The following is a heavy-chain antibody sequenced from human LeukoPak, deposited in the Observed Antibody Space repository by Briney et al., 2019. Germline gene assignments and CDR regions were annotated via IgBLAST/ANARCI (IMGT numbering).Heavy chain of an antibody. D-gene: IGHD1-20*01. CDR1: GYTFTSYY. Sequence: ASVKVSCKASGYTFTSYYMHWVRQAPGQGLEWMGIINPSGGSTSYVQKFQGRVTMTRDTSTSTVYMELSSLRSEDTAVYYCATGGRETNWNDEAPAFDIWGQGTMVTVSS. V-gene: IGHV1-46*01. J-gene: IGHJ3*02. CDR2: INPSGGST. CDR3: ATGGRETNWNDEAPAFDI.